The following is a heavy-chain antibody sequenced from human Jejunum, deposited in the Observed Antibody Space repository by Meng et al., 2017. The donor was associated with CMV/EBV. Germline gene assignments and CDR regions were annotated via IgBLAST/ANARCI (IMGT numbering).Heavy chain of an antibody. Sequence: SGLVFRNNYLHWVRQTPGRGLEWLALASYEGDSKYYAVSVRGRFTISKDNSENTVVLEMNSLGPEDTAVYYCVRSPSILDAFDLCGQGTLVTVSS. CDR2: ASYEGDSK. D-gene: IGHD5-24*01. CDR3: VRSPSILDAFDL. V-gene: IGHV3-30*14. J-gene: IGHJ3*01. CDR1: GLVFRNNY.